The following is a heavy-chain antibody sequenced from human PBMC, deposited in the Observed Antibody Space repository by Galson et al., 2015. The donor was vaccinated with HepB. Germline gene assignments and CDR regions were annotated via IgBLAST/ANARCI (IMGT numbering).Heavy chain of an antibody. CDR1: GFTFSTYA. CDR2: ISGSGAGT. J-gene: IGHJ6*01. Sequence: SLRLSCAASGFTFSTYAGFWVRQAPGKGLDWVSGISGSGAGTYYADSVKGRFTISRDNSKSTLYLQMNSLRAEDTAVYYCAKDTDLLERANLYDYYGMDVWGQGTTVTVSS. D-gene: IGHD1-1*01. CDR3: AKDTDLLERANLYDYYGMDV. V-gene: IGHV3-23*01.